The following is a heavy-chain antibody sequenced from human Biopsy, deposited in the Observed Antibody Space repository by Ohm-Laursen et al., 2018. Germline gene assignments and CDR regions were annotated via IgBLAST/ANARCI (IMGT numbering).Heavy chain of an antibody. D-gene: IGHD1-20*01. CDR3: ARGSNWNDWSFDY. Sequence: TLSLTCTVSGGSISDSTYHWGWIRQSPGKGLEWIGNIYYSGNTDYSPSLKSRVTISVDTSNNQFSLKLNSVTAADTAVYYCARGSNWNDWSFDYWGQGTVVTVPS. CDR1: GGSISDSTYH. J-gene: IGHJ4*02. CDR2: IYYSGNT. V-gene: IGHV4-39*01.